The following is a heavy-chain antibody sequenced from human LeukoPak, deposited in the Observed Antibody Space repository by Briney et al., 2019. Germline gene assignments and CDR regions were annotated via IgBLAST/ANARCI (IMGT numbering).Heavy chain of an antibody. CDR1: GFTFSSYA. J-gene: IGHJ4*02. D-gene: IGHD3-9*01. V-gene: IGHV3-7*01. CDR2: IKQDGSEK. Sequence: PGGSLRLSCAASGFTFSSYAMSWVRQAPGKGLEWVANIKQDGSEKYYVDSVKGRFTISRDNAKNSLYLQMNSLRAEDTAVYYCARVDYDILTDLYYFDYWGQGTLVTVSS. CDR3: ARVDYDILTDLYYFDY.